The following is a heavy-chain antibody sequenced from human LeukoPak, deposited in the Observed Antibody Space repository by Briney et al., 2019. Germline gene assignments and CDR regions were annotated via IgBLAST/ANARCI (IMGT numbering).Heavy chain of an antibody. CDR2: IDSTGPYT. V-gene: IGHV3-23*01. J-gene: IGHJ4*02. Sequence: GGSLRLSCAASGFTFSNYAMSWVRQAPGKGLEWVSAIDSTGPYTWYADSVKGRFTISKDSSKTILYLQMNSLRAEDAAVYFCAKGSAAGRPYYFDYWGQGTLVTVSS. CDR1: GFTFSNYA. CDR3: AKGSAAGRPYYFDY. D-gene: IGHD6-25*01.